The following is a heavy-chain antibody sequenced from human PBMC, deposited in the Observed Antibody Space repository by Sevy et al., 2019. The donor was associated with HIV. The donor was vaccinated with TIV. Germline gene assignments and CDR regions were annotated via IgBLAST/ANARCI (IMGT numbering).Heavy chain of an antibody. J-gene: IGHJ4*02. Sequence: GGSLRLSCAASGFTFSDYYMEWVRQAPGKGLEWVGRIRNKADSYTTEYAASVKGRFTISRDDSKISLYLLMNSLRTEETAVYYCATHAGIAAAGRVFDYWGQGTLVTVSS. CDR3: ATHAGIAAAGRVFDY. V-gene: IGHV3-72*01. CDR1: GFTFSDYY. CDR2: IRNKADSYTT. D-gene: IGHD6-13*01.